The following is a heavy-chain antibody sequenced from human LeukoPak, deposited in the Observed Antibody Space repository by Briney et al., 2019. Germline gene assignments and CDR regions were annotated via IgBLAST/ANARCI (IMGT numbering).Heavy chain of an antibody. Sequence: PGGSLRLSCAASRFTFSSYAMSWVRQAPGKGPEWVANINLDGSQKYYVDSVKGRFTISRDNAENSLYLQMNSLRAEDTALYYCARKRPNYFDYWGQGTLVTVSS. CDR2: INLDGSQK. CDR1: RFTFSSYA. V-gene: IGHV3-7*01. CDR3: ARKRPNYFDY. J-gene: IGHJ4*02.